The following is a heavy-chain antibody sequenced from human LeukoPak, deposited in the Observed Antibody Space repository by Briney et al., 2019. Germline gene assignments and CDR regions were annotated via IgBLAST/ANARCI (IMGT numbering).Heavy chain of an antibody. J-gene: IGHJ6*03. CDR2: IRNDGSNK. CDR3: AKFGSDHYYYYMDV. D-gene: IGHD3-16*01. CDR1: GFTFSSNG. Sequence: GGSLRLSCAASGFTFSSNGMHWVRQAPGKGREWVAFIRNDGSNKYYADSVKGRFTISRDNSKNTLYLQMNGLRAEDTAVYYCAKFGSDHYYYYMDVWGKGTTVTVSS. V-gene: IGHV3-30*02.